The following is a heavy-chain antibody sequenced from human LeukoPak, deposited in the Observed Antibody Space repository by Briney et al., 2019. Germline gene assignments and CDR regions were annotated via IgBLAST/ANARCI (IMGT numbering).Heavy chain of an antibody. CDR2: MNPNSGKT. J-gene: IGHJ4*02. CDR3: AKGSASGNYRDY. V-gene: IGHV1-8*01. Sequence: ASVKVSCKASGYIFTSSDINWVRQAPGQGLEWMGWMNPNSGKTGYAQKFQGRVTMTRDTSISTAYMELSSLRSEDTAMYYCAKGSASGNYRDYWGQGTLVTVSS. D-gene: IGHD3-10*01. CDR1: GYIFTSSD.